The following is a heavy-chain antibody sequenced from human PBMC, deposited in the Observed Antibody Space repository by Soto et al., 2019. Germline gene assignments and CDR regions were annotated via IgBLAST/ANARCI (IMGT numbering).Heavy chain of an antibody. D-gene: IGHD3-10*01. J-gene: IGHJ5*02. V-gene: IGHV1-3*01. CDR1: GYTFTSYA. CDR3: ARSSGDTVGRWFDP. Sequence: ASVKVSCKASGYTFTSYAMHWVRQAPGQRLEWMGWINAGNGNTKYSQKFQGRVTITRDTSASTAYMGLSSLRSEDTAVYYCARSSGDTVGRWFDPWGQGTLVTVSS. CDR2: INAGNGNT.